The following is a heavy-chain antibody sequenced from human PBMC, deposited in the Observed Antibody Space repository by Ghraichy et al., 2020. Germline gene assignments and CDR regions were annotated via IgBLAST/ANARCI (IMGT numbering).Heavy chain of an antibody. CDR3: ARGKRYYYDSSDAFDI. Sequence: TLSLTCTVSGGSLSSGDYYWNWIRQPPGKGLEWIGYIYYSWSAFHNPSLKSRLTISVDMSKNQFSLKLSSVTAADTAVYYCARGKRYYYDSSDAFDIWGQGTMVTVSS. CDR2: IYYSWSA. D-gene: IGHD3-22*01. CDR1: GGSLSSGDYY. J-gene: IGHJ3*02. V-gene: IGHV4-30-4*01.